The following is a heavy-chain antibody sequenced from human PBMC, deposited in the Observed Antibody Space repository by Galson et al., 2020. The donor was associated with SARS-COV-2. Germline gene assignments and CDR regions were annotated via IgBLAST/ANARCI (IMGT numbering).Heavy chain of an antibody. D-gene: IGHD3-22*01. J-gene: IGHJ6*02. V-gene: IGHV3-30*03. Sequence: GGSLRLSCAASGFTFSSYAMHWVRQAPGKGLEWVAVISHDGNNKYYADSVKGRFTISRDNSKNTLYLQMNTLRAEDTAVYYGRVVTKYYSAMDVWGQGTTVTVSS. CDR3: RVVTKYYSAMDV. CDR2: ISHDGNNK. CDR1: GFTFSSYA.